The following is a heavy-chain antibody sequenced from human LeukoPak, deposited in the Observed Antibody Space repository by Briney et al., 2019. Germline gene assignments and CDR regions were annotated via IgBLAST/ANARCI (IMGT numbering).Heavy chain of an antibody. J-gene: IGHJ4*02. CDR3: ARGGYYDSSGYYFFDY. CDR2: ISTSGST. CDR1: GGSISSYY. D-gene: IGHD3-22*01. Sequence: SETLSLTCTVSGGSISSYYWSWIRQPAGKGLESIGHISTSGSTNYNPSLKSRVTMSVDTSKNQFSLKLSSVTAADTAVYYCARGGYYDSSGYYFFDYWGQGTLVTVSS. V-gene: IGHV4-4*07.